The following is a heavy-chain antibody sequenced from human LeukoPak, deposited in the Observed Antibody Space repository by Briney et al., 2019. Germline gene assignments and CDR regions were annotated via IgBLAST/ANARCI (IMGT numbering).Heavy chain of an antibody. CDR3: SRSLDY. CDR2: INQDGSTQ. J-gene: IGHJ4*02. CDR1: GFTFSSYE. Sequence: GGSLRLSCAASGFTFSSYEMNWVRQAPGKGMEWVANINQDGSTQYYAASVKGRFTISRDNAKSSLYLQMNILRAEDTAVYYCSRSLDYLGQGALVTVSS. V-gene: IGHV3-7*01.